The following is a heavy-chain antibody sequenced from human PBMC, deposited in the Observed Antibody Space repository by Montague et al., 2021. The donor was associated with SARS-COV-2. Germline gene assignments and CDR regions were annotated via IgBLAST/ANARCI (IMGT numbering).Heavy chain of an antibody. J-gene: IGHJ5*02. D-gene: IGHD6-19*01. V-gene: IGHV4-61*01. CDR1: GGSVSSGSYY. Sequence: SETLSTCTVSGGSVSSGSYYWSWIRQPPGKGLEWIGYIYYSGSTNYNPSPKSRITISVDTSKNQFSLKLSSVTAADTAVYYCASSGWYPGWFDPWGQGTLVTVSS. CDR2: IYYSGST. CDR3: ASSGWYPGWFDP.